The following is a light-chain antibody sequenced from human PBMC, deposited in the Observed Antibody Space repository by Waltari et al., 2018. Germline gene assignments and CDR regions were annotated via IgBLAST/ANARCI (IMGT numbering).Light chain of an antibody. Sequence: QSVLTQPPSVSGAPGPRVTISCPGSSSNIGPGYDVPWYQQLPGTAPKVLIYGDSNRPSGVPDRISGSKSGTSASLVITGLQTEDEADYYCQSYDSSLSGYVFGTGTKVTVL. V-gene: IGLV1-40*01. J-gene: IGLJ1*01. CDR1: SSNIGPGYD. CDR3: QSYDSSLSGYV. CDR2: GDS.